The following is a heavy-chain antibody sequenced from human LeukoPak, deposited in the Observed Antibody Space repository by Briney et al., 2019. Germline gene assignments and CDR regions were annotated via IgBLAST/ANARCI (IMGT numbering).Heavy chain of an antibody. J-gene: IGHJ6*03. Sequence: PGRSLRLSCAASGVIFSSYPMHWVRQAPGKGLEWVAVISYDGSHKYYADSVKGRFTISRDNSKNTLYLQMNSLRAEDTAVYYCARDPAGLYYHYYMDVWGKWTTVTVSS. CDR3: ARDPAGLYYHYYMDV. CDR2: ISYDGSHK. CDR1: GVIFSSYP. V-gene: IGHV3-30*01.